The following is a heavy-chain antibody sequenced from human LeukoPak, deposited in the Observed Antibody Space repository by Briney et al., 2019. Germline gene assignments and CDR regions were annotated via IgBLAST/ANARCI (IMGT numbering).Heavy chain of an antibody. CDR1: GFTVSSNY. D-gene: IGHD6-19*01. CDR2: IYSGGST. J-gene: IGHJ6*02. CDR3: ARDSGYSSGWYPGYYYYGMDV. V-gene: IGHV3-53*01. Sequence: GGSLRLSCAASGFTVSSNYMSWVRQAPGKGLEWVSVIYSGGSTYYADSVKGRFTISRDNSKNTLYLQMNSLRAEDTAVYYCARDSGYSSGWYPGYYYYGMDVWGQGTTVTVSS.